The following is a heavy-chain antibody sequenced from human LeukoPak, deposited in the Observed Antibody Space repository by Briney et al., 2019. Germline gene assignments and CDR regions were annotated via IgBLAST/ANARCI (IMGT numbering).Heavy chain of an antibody. D-gene: IGHD4-23*01. V-gene: IGHV1-8*01. CDR3: ARALYGGYYYYYYMDV. CDR1: GYTFTSYD. Sequence: ASVKVSCKASGYTFTSYDINWVRQATGRGLEWMGWMNPNSGNTGYAQKFQGRVTMTRNTSISTAYMELSSLRSEDTAVYYCARALYGGYYYYYYMDVWGKGTTVTVSS. CDR2: MNPNSGNT. J-gene: IGHJ6*03.